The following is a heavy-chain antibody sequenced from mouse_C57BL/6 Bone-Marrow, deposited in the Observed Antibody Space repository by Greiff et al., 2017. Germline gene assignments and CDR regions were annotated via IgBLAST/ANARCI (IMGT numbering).Heavy chain of an antibody. J-gene: IGHJ3*01. CDR1: GYTFTEYT. V-gene: IGHV1-62-2*01. Sequence: QVQLQQSGAELVKPGASVKLSCKASGYTFTEYTIHWVKQRSGQGLEWIGWFYPGSGSIKYNEKFKDKATLTADKSSSTVYMELSRLTSEDSAVYFCARHEDQGGTYYYGSWFAYWGQGTLVTVSA. CDR3: ARHEDQGGTYYYGSWFAY. D-gene: IGHD1-1*01. CDR2: FYPGSGSI.